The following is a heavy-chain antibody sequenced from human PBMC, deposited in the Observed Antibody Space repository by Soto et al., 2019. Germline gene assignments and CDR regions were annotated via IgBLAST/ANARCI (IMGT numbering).Heavy chain of an antibody. Sequence: SETLSLTCTVSGGSISSSSYYWGWIRQPPGKGLEWIGSIYYSGSTYYNPSLKSRVTISVDTSKNQFSLKLSSVTAADTAVYYCAGHKRENYGSGSRFDYWGQGTLVTVSS. J-gene: IGHJ4*02. V-gene: IGHV4-39*01. CDR1: GGSISSSSYY. D-gene: IGHD3-10*01. CDR3: AGHKRENYGSGSRFDY. CDR2: IYYSGST.